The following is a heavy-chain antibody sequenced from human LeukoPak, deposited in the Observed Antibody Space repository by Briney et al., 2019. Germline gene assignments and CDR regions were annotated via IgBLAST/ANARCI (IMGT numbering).Heavy chain of an antibody. CDR1: GYTFTGYY. CDR3: ARDLYGSGSLDY. D-gene: IGHD3-10*01. Sequence: ASVKVSCKASGYTFTGYYMHWVRQAPAPGLEWMGWINPNSGGTNYAQKFQGRVTMTRDTSISTAYMELSRLRSDDTAVYYCARDLYGSGSLDYWGQGTLVTVSS. V-gene: IGHV1-2*02. CDR2: INPNSGGT. J-gene: IGHJ4*02.